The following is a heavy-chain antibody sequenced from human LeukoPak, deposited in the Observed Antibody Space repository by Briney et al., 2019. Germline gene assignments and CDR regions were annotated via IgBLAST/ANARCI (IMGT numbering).Heavy chain of an antibody. CDR3: AFGASNWDQFDY. J-gene: IGHJ4*02. CDR2: IYPADSDT. D-gene: IGHD7-27*01. Sequence: GESLKISCKGSGYTFTNHWIAWVRQMPGKGLEWMGIIYPADSDTRYSPSFQSQVTISADKSVRTAYLQWSSLKASDTTMYYCAFGASNWDQFDYWGQGTLVTVSS. V-gene: IGHV5-51*01. CDR1: GYTFTNHW.